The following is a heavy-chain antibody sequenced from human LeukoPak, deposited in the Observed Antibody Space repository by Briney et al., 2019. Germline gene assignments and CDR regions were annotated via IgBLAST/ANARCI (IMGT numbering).Heavy chain of an antibody. V-gene: IGHV1-69*04. D-gene: IGHD2-15*01. Sequence: SVKVSCKASGGTFSSYTISWVRQAPGQGLEWRGRIIPILGIANYAQKFQGGVTITADKSTSTAYMELSSLRSEDTAVYYCAREGCSGGSCRPYYFDYWGQGTLVTVSS. CDR2: IIPILGIA. CDR3: AREGCSGGSCRPYYFDY. J-gene: IGHJ4*02. CDR1: GGTFSSYT.